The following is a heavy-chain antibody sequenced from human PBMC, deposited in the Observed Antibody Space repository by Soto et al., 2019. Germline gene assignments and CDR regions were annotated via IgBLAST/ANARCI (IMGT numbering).Heavy chain of an antibody. V-gene: IGHV4-4*07. CDR3: ARTKYYDFLSGYSYYFAY. CDR2: IYTSGST. Sequence: GKGLEWIGRIYTSGSTNYNPSLKSRVTMSVDTSKNQFSLKLSSVTAADTAVYYCARTKYYDFLSGYSYYFAYLGHRTLDT. J-gene: IGHJ4*01. D-gene: IGHD3-3*01.